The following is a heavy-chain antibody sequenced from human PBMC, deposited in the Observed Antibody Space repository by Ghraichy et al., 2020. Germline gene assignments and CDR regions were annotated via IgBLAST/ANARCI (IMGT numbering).Heavy chain of an antibody. CDR2: ISTYKGNT. CDR1: GYTFTSYG. CDR3: ARYCSGGTCYPTKIDC. D-gene: IGHD2-15*01. J-gene: IGHJ4*02. V-gene: IGHV1-18*01. Sequence: ASVKVSCKASGYTFTSYGISWVRQAPGQGLEWMGWISTYKGNTNYAQKLQGRVTMTTDTSTSTAYMELKSLRSDDTAVYYCARYCSGGTCYPTKIDCWGQGTLVTVSS.